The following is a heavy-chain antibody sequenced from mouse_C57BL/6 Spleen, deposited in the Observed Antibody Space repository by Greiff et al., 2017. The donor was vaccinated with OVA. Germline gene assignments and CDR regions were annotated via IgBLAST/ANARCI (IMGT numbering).Heavy chain of an antibody. CDR2: INPNNGGT. CDR1: GYTFTDYY. CDR3: ASEGTSGYGFAY. V-gene: IGHV1-26*01. Sequence: EVQLQQSGPEVVKPGASMKISCKASGYTFTDYYMNWVKQSHGKSLEWIGDINPNNGGTSYNQKFKGKATLTVDKSSSTTYMELRSLTSEDSAVYYCASEGTSGYGFAYWGQGTLVTVSA. D-gene: IGHD3-2*02. J-gene: IGHJ3*01.